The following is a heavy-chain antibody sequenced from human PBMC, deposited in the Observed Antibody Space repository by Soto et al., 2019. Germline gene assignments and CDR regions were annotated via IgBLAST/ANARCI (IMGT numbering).Heavy chain of an antibody. CDR1: GYTFTSYP. J-gene: IGHJ4*02. Sequence: ASVKVSCKASGYTFTSYPMHWVRQAPGQRLEWMGWINAGNGNTKYSQKLQGRVTMTTDTSTSTAYMELRSLRSDDTAVYYCARDAAVGLFDYWGQGTLVTVSS. D-gene: IGHD1-26*01. V-gene: IGHV1-3*01. CDR2: INAGNGNT. CDR3: ARDAAVGLFDY.